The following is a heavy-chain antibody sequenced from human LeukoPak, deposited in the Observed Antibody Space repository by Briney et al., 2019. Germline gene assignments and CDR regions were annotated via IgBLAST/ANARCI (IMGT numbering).Heavy chain of an antibody. V-gene: IGHV4-59*11. CDR3: ARDTITAGTDY. J-gene: IGHJ4*02. D-gene: IGHD6-13*01. CDR1: GGSISTHY. CDR2: IYYSGST. Sequence: SETLSLTCTVSGGSISTHYWSWLRQPPGKGLEWIGYIYYSGSTNYYPSLKSRVTISVDTSKNQFSLKLSSVTAADTAVYYCARDTITAGTDYWGQGTLVTVSS.